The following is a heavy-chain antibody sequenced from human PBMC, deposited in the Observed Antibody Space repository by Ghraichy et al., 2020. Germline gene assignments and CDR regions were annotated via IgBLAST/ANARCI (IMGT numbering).Heavy chain of an antibody. CDR3: AREKRDYYGSGSYPIYYYYMDV. D-gene: IGHD3-10*01. V-gene: IGHV4-31*03. CDR1: GGSISSGGYY. Sequence: SCTVSGGSISSGGYYWSWIRQHPGKGLEWIGYIYYSGSTYYNPSLKSRVTISVDTSKNQFSLKLSSVTAADTAVYYCAREKRDYYGSGSYPIYYYYMDVWGKGTTVTVSS. J-gene: IGHJ6*03. CDR2: IYYSGST.